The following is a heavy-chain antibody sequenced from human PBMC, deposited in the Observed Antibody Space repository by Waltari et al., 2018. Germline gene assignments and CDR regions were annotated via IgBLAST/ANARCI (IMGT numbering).Heavy chain of an antibody. CDR2: IYFTGST. CDR1: GTSVTTTNSF. D-gene: IGHD6-13*01. Sequence: QLHLQLSGPGLVKPSEPLSLTCAVSGTSVTTTNSFWGWIRQPPGKGLEWIGRIYFTGSTDYNPSLKSRVTISIDTSTNQFSLNLRSVTAADTAVYYCARGIWQQLAHFDSWGQGTLVTVSS. J-gene: IGHJ4*02. CDR3: ARGIWQQLAHFDS. V-gene: IGHV4-39*01.